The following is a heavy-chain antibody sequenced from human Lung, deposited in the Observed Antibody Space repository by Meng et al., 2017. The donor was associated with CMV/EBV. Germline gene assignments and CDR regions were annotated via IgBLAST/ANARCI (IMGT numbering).Heavy chain of an antibody. CDR3: ARVWNYDILTGYYTHYFDY. J-gene: IGHJ4*02. CDR2: ISAYNANT. CDR1: GYTVASFG. D-gene: IGHD3-9*01. Sequence: QGQLVQFGAAVKESGASVQVSCKASGYTVASFGVNWVRQAPGQGLEWMGWISAYNANTNYAQNLQGRVTMTTDTSTSTVYMEVRSLRSDDTAVYYCARVWNYDILTGYYTHYFDYWGQGTLVTASS. V-gene: IGHV1-18*01.